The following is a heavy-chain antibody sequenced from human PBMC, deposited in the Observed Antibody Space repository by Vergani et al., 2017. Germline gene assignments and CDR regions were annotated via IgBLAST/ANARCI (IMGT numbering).Heavy chain of an antibody. V-gene: IGHV3-30*02. D-gene: IGHD3-10*01. CDR3: AKEGLGFGELIDY. J-gene: IGHJ4*02. CDR2: IRYDGSDK. Sequence: QVQLVESGGGVVQPGGSLRLSCAASGVSFSSFGMHWVRQAPGKGLEWVAFIRYDGSDKYYVDSVKGRFTISRDNSKNTLYLQVDSLRAEDTAVYYCAKEGLGFGELIDYWGQGTLVTVSS. CDR1: GVSFSSFG.